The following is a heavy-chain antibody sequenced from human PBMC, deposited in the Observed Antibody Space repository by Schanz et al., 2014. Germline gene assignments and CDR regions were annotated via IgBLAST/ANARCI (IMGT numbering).Heavy chain of an antibody. Sequence: EVQLAESGGGLVQPGGSLRLSCAASGFTFSGFWMTWVRQAPGKGLEWVANIKKDGSEKYYVDSVKGRFTISRDNAKNSLFQQMNSLRPEDTAVYYCARGRVLESWGQGTLVTVSS. CDR2: IKKDGSEK. CDR1: GFTFSGFW. CDR3: ARGRVLES. J-gene: IGHJ5*02. V-gene: IGHV3-7*01. D-gene: IGHD1-1*01.